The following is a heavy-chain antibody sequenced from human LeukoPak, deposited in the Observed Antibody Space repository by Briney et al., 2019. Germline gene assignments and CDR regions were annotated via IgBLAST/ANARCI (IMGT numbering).Heavy chain of an antibody. V-gene: IGHV4-34*01. D-gene: IGHD3-10*01. J-gene: IGHJ3*02. CDR1: GGSFSGYY. CDR3: ARAGSGSYYYDAFDI. CDR2: INHSGST. Sequence: SETLSLTCAVYGGSFSGYYWSWIRQPPGKGLEWIGEINHSGSTNYNPSLKSRVTISVDTSKNQFSLKLSSVTAADTAVYYCARAGSGSYYYDAFDIWGQGTMVTVSS.